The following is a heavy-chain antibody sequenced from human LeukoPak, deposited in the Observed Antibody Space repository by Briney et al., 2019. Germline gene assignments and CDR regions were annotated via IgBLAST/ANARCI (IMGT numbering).Heavy chain of an antibody. CDR3: VKDGSGSYYTYYFDY. CDR1: GFTFSRYA. V-gene: IGHV3-64D*06. Sequence: GGSLRLSCAASGFTFSRYAMHWVRQAPGKGLEYVSAISSNGGSTYYADSVKGRFTISRDNSKNTLYLQMSSLRAEDTAVYYCVKDGSGSYYTYYFDYWGQGTLVTVSS. CDR2: ISSNGGST. D-gene: IGHD3-10*01. J-gene: IGHJ4*02.